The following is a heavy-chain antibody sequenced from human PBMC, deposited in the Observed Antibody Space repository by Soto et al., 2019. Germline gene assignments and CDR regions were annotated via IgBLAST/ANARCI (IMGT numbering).Heavy chain of an antibody. D-gene: IGHD2-2*02. CDR2: IYYSGST. J-gene: IGHJ5*02. V-gene: IGHV4-61*08. Sequence: PSETLSLTCTVSGGSISSGDYYWSWIRQPPGKGLEWIGYIYYSGSTYYNPSLKSRVTISVDTSKNQFSLKLSSVTAADTAVYYCARGYCSSTSCYIWDNWFDPWGQGTLVTVSS. CDR1: GGSISSGDYY. CDR3: ARGYCSSTSCYIWDNWFDP.